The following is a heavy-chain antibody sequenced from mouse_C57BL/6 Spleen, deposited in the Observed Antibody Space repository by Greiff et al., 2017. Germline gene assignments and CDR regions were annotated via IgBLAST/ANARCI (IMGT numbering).Heavy chain of an antibody. D-gene: IGHD2-3*01. Sequence: EVNVVESGGGLVQPGGSLSLSCAASGFTFTDYYMSWVRQPPGKALEWLGFIRNKANGYTTEYSASVKGRFTISRDNSQSILYLQMNALRAEDSATYCCARSDGPHYFDYWGQGTTLTVSS. CDR1: GFTFTDYY. CDR2: IRNKANGYTT. CDR3: ARSDGPHYFDY. J-gene: IGHJ2*01. V-gene: IGHV7-3*01.